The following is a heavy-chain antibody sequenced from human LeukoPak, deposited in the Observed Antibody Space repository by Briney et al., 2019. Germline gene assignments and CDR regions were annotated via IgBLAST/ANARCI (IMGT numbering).Heavy chain of an antibody. CDR3: ARRGYFDF. V-gene: IGHV4-59*08. D-gene: IGHD3-22*01. CDR2: IYSSGST. CDR1: GDSITTYY. J-gene: IGHJ5*01. Sequence: SETLSLTCTVSGDSITTYYWNWIRQSPGKGLEWIGYIYSSGSTNYNPSLKSRVTMSVDTSKNQFSLNVSSVTAADTAVYYCARRGYFDFWGRGTLVTVSS.